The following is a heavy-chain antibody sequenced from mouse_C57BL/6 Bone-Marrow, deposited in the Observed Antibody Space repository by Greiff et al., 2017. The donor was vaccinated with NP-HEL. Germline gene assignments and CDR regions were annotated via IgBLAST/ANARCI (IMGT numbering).Heavy chain of an antibody. V-gene: IGHV5-17*03. J-gene: IGHJ3*01. CDR2: ISRGGSTI. D-gene: IGHD2-2*01. CDR1: GFTFSDYG. CDR3: ASQGNGCDVAY. Sequence: EVMLVESGGGLVKPGGSLKLSCAASGFTFSDYGMHWVRQAPEKGLEWVAYISRGGSTIYYPEPVKGRFTISRDNAKNTLCLQMTSLRSEDTAMYYCASQGNGCDVAYWGQGTLVTVSA.